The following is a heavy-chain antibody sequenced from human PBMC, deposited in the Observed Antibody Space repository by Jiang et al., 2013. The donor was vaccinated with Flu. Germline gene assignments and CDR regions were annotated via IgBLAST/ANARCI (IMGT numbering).Heavy chain of an antibody. CDR3: ARAPTVTTLGNWFDP. CDR1: GGTFSDFT. V-gene: IGHV1-69*02. Sequence: KPGSSVKVSCKASGGTFSDFTITWVRQAPGQGLEWMGRIIPVFDMTNYAQKFHGRVTITADKSTNTAFMELTSLTSEDTAFYYCARAPTVTTLGNWFDPWGQGTLVTVSS. CDR2: IIPVFDMT. D-gene: IGHD4-17*01. J-gene: IGHJ5*02.